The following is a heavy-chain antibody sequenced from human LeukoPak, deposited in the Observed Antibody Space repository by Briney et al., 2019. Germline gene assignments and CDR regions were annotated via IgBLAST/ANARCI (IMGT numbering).Heavy chain of an antibody. V-gene: IGHV1-2*02. D-gene: IGHD5-18*01. J-gene: IGHJ4*02. CDR2: INPSSGGT. CDR3: AGRPDTSMVAIFDY. CDR1: GYTITGYY. Sequence: ASVKVSCKASGYTITGYYVHWVRQAPGQGLEWMGWINPSSGGTNYAQKFQGRVTMTGDTSISTAYMELSRLTFDDTALYFCAGRPDTSMVAIFDYWGQGTLVTVSS.